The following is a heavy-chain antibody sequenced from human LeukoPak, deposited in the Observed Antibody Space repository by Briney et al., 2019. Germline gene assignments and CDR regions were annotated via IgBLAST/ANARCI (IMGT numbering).Heavy chain of an antibody. V-gene: IGHV3-11*05. CDR1: GFTFSDYY. Sequence: GRSLRLSCAASGFTFSDYYMSWIRQAPGKGLEWVSYISSSSSYTNYADSVKGRFTISRDNAKNSLYLQMNSLRAEDTALYYCAKDAIGYCSSTSCYGYFQHWGQGTLVTVSS. CDR3: AKDAIGYCSSTSCYGYFQH. D-gene: IGHD2-2*01. CDR2: ISSSSSYT. J-gene: IGHJ1*01.